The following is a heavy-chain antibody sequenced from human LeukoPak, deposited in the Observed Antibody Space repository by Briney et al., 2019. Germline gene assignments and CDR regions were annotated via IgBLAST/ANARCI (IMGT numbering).Heavy chain of an antibody. Sequence: SETLSLTCAVYGGSFSGYYWSWIRQPPGKGLEWIGEINHSGSTNYNPSLKSRVTISVDTSKNQFSLKLSSVTAADTAVYYCARDRGRVAGNFDYWGQGTLVTVSS. D-gene: IGHD6-19*01. V-gene: IGHV4-34*01. CDR3: ARDRGRVAGNFDY. CDR1: GGSFSGYY. J-gene: IGHJ4*02. CDR2: INHSGST.